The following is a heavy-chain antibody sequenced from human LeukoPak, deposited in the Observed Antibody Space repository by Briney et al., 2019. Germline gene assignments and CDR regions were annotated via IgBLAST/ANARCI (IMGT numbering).Heavy chain of an antibody. J-gene: IGHJ6*03. Sequence: GSLRPSCTPSGFTFGDYAMSWVRQAPGKGLEWVGFIRSKAYGGTTEYAASVKGRFTISRDDSKSIAYLQMNSLKTEDTAVYYCTKMGYYYYMDVWGKGTTVTVSS. CDR3: TKMGYYYYMDV. CDR1: GFTFGDYA. V-gene: IGHV3-49*04. D-gene: IGHD5-24*01. CDR2: IRSKAYGGTT.